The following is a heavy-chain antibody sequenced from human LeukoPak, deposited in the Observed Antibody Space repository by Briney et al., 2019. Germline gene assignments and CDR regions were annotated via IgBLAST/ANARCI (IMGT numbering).Heavy chain of an antibody. Sequence: SETLSLTCTVSGGSIGSYSWSWIRQPPGKGLEWIGYTYYSGNTNYNPSLTSRVTISLDTSKNQFSLKLSSVTAADTAVYYCARDPYYGMDVWGQGTTVTVSS. CDR2: TYYSGNT. CDR1: GGSIGSYS. V-gene: IGHV4-59*01. CDR3: ARDPYYGMDV. J-gene: IGHJ6*02.